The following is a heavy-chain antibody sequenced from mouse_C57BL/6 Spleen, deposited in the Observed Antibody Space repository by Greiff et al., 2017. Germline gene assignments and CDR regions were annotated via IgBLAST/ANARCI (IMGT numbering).Heavy chain of an antibody. CDR1: GYSITSGYY. V-gene: IGHV3-6*01. CDR3: AREGQHGWYFDV. Sequence: VQLQESGPGLVKPSQSLSLTCSVTGYSITSGYYWNWIRQFPGNKLECMGYISYDGSTNYNPSLKNRNSLTRATSKNQSFLKLNSVTTEDTATYYCAREGQHGWYFDVWGTGTTVTVSS. CDR2: ISYDGST. J-gene: IGHJ1*03.